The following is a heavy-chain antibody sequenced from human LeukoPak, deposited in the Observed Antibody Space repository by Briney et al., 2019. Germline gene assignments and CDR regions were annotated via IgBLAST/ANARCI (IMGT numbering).Heavy chain of an antibody. Sequence: PSETLSLTCAVSGDSVSSGAYFWSWIRQPPGKGLEWIGYIYHSGTTYYKSSLKSRVTISIDSSKNQFSLKLTSVTAADTAVYYCAREGRYCRGGSCGYWSDPWGQGTLVTVSS. V-gene: IGHV4-30-2*01. D-gene: IGHD2-15*01. CDR3: AREGRYCRGGSCGYWSDP. CDR2: IYHSGTT. J-gene: IGHJ5*02. CDR1: GDSVSSGAYF.